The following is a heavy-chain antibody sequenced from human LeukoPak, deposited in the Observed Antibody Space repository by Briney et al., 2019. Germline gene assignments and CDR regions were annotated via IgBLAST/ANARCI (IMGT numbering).Heavy chain of an antibody. CDR2: IKSKTDGGTT. Sequence: GGSLRLSCAASGFTFSNAWMSWVRQAPGKGLEWVGRIKSKTDGGTTDYAALVKGRFTISRDDSKNTLYLQMNSLKTEDTAVYYCTTARWAGGIDYWGQGTLVTVSS. J-gene: IGHJ4*02. D-gene: IGHD3-16*01. V-gene: IGHV3-15*01. CDR3: TTARWAGGIDY. CDR1: GFTFSNAW.